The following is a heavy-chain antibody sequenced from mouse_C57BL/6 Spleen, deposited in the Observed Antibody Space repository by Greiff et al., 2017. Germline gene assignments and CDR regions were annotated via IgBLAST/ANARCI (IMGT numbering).Heavy chain of an antibody. Sequence: QVQLQQPGAELVKPGASVKLSCKASGYTFTSYWMQWVKQRPGQGLEWIGEIDPSDSYTNYNQKFKGKATLTVDTSASTAYMQLSSLTSEDSAVYYCARGDDGYLFAYWGQGTLVTVSA. CDR3: ARGDDGYLFAY. CDR1: GYTFTSYW. V-gene: IGHV1-50*01. CDR2: IDPSDSYT. D-gene: IGHD2-3*01. J-gene: IGHJ3*01.